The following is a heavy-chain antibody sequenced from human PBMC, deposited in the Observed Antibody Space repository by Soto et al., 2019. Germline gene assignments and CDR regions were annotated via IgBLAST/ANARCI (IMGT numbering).Heavy chain of an antibody. D-gene: IGHD3-10*01. J-gene: IGHJ3*02. Sequence: EVQVVESGGGSVQPGGSLRLSCTVSGFPFSGYLMDWVRQAPGKGLEWVANINHDGSEMYYGDSVKGRFTISRDNAKNSLYLQMNSLRVEDTAVYYCARGLVDMWGQGTMDTVSS. CDR3: ARGLVDM. CDR1: GFPFSGYL. CDR2: INHDGSEM. V-gene: IGHV3-7*05.